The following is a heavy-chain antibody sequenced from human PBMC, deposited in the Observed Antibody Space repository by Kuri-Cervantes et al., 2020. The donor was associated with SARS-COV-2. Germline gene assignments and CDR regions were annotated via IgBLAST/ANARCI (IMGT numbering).Heavy chain of an antibody. CDR3: ATPARPGAFDAFDI. J-gene: IGHJ3*02. CDR2: IYYSGST. D-gene: IGHD6-6*01. CDR1: GGSISSSDYY. Sequence: SETLSLTCTVSGGSISSSDYYWDWIRQPPGKGLEWIGSIYYSGSTYNNPSLKSRVTISADTSKNQFSLRLRSVTAADTAVYYCATPARPGAFDAFDIWGQGTMVTVSS. V-gene: IGHV4-39*01.